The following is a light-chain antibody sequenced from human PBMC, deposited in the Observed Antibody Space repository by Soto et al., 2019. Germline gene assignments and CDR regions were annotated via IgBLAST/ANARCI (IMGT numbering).Light chain of an antibody. CDR3: QVYNSASYT. CDR2: AAS. CDR1: RGISNY. V-gene: IGKV1-27*01. Sequence: DIQMTQSPSSLSASVGDRVTITCRASRGISNYLAWYQQKPGKVPELLIYAASTLQSGVPSRFSGSGSGTDFSLAISSLQPEDVATYFCQVYNSASYTFGQGTKLEIK. J-gene: IGKJ2*01.